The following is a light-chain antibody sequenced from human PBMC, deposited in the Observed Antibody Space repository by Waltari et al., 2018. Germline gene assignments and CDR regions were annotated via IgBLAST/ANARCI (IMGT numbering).Light chain of an antibody. Sequence: QSVLTQPPSASGTPGQKVTISCSGTFSNIVNNAVNCYQQVPGMAPKLLIYNNNIQVPGVPDRFSGAKFGTSASLAISGLQSGDEAVYYCAAWDDSLDAYVVFGGGTKVTVL. J-gene: IGLJ2*01. CDR2: NNN. CDR3: AAWDDSLDAYVV. V-gene: IGLV1-44*01. CDR1: FSNIVNNA.